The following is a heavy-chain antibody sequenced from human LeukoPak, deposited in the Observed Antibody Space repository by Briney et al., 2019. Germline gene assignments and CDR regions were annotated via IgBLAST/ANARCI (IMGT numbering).Heavy chain of an antibody. CDR3: AKVVNGGGNYVMDV. J-gene: IGHJ6*02. CDR2: MYSGGST. CDR1: GFNVNNNY. Sequence: PGGSLRLSCAASGFNVNNNYMSWVRQAPGKGLECVSVMYSGGSTKYADSVKGRFTISRHNSENTLYLQLSSLRVEDTAVYYCAKVVNGGGNYVMDVWGQGTTVTVSS. V-gene: IGHV3-53*04. D-gene: IGHD2-8*01.